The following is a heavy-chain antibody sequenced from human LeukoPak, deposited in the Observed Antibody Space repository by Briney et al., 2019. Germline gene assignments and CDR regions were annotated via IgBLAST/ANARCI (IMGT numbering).Heavy chain of an antibody. Sequence: GGSLRLSCAASGFTFTSYSMNWVRQAPGKGLEWVAVIWYDGSNKYYADSVKGRFTISRDNSKNTLYLQMNSLRAEDTAVYYCARAPSIGTTPSYAFDIWGQGTMVTVSS. CDR2: IWYDGSNK. J-gene: IGHJ3*02. D-gene: IGHD1-1*01. CDR3: ARAPSIGTTPSYAFDI. CDR1: GFTFTSYS. V-gene: IGHV3-33*08.